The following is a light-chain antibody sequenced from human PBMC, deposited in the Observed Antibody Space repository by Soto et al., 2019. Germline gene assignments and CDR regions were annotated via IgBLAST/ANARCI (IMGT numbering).Light chain of an antibody. CDR3: HQYDSSPLT. V-gene: IGKV3-20*01. Sequence: EIVLTQSPGTLSLSPGERATLSCRASQSVSSSYLAWYQQKPGEAPRLLIYGASSRATGIPDRFSGSGSGIDFTLTISRLEPEDFAVYYCHQYDSSPLTFGGGTKVDIK. J-gene: IGKJ4*02. CDR1: QSVSSSY. CDR2: GAS.